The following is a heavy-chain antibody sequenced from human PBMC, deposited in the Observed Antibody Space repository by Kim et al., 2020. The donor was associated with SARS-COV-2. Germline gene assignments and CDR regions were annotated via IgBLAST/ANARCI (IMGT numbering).Heavy chain of an antibody. V-gene: IGHV5-51*01. CDR2: IYPGDSDT. CDR3: ARLIIVGATGDHFDY. CDR1: GYSFTSYW. J-gene: IGHJ4*02. D-gene: IGHD1-26*01. Sequence: GESLKISCKGSGYSFTSYWIGWVRQMPGKGLEWMGIIYPGDSDTRYSPSFQGQVTISADKSISTAYLQWSSLKASDTAMYYCARLIIVGATGDHFDYWGQGTLVTVSS.